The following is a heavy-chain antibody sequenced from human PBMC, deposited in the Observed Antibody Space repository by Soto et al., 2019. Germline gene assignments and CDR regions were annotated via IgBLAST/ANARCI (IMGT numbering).Heavy chain of an antibody. V-gene: IGHV1-69*06. D-gene: IGHD3-3*01. Sequence: SVKVSCKXSGGTFSSFINYPINWVRQAPGQGLEWMGGIVPNVGTVNYAQKFRGKVTITADKSTGTAYMELSSLRSEDTALYYCARRDTSGFLRYFDNWGQGTQVTVSS. CDR3: ARRDTSGFLRYFDN. J-gene: IGHJ4*02. CDR2: IVPNVGTV. CDR1: GGTFSSFINYP.